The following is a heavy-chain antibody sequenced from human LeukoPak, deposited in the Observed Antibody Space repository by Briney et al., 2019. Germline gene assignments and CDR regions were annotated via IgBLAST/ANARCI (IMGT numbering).Heavy chain of an antibody. CDR3: ARERDYYYDSSGYSGFDP. D-gene: IGHD3-22*01. Sequence: SETLSLTCTVSGGSISSGGYYWSWIRQHPGKGLEWIGYIYYSGSTYYNPSLKSRVTISVDTSKNQFSLKLSSVTAADTAVYYCARERDYYYDSSGYSGFDPWGQGTLVTVSS. J-gene: IGHJ5*02. CDR1: GGSISSGGYY. V-gene: IGHV4-31*03. CDR2: IYYSGST.